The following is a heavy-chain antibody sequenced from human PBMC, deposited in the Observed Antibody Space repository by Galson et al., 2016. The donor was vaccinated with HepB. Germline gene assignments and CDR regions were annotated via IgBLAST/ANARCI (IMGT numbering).Heavy chain of an antibody. Sequence: SLRLSCAASGFTFSDYAIQWVRQAPGKGLEWVSVISYHGTTAYYADPLKGRFTVSRDNSKNTLYLHLSSLRFEDTAIYYCARGNYYGSGSYSYGAFYWGQGTVVTVSS. D-gene: IGHD3-10*01. CDR1: GFTFSDYA. CDR3: ARGNYYGSGSYSYGAFY. V-gene: IGHV3-30*04. CDR2: ISYHGTTA. J-gene: IGHJ4*02.